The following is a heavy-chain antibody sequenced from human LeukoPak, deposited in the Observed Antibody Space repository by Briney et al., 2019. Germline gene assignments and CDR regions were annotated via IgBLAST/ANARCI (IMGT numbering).Heavy chain of an antibody. Sequence: GASVKVSCKVSGYTLTELSMHWVRQAPGKGLEWMGGFDPEDGETIYAQKFQGRVTMTEDTSTDTAYTELSSLRSEDTAVYYCATLGYCSSTSCFLFDYWGQGTLVTVSS. CDR1: GYTLTELS. CDR3: ATLGYCSSTSCFLFDY. J-gene: IGHJ4*02. CDR2: FDPEDGET. V-gene: IGHV1-24*01. D-gene: IGHD2-2*01.